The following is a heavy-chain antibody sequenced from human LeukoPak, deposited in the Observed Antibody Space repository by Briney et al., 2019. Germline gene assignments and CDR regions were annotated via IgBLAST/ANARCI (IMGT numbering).Heavy chain of an antibody. Sequence: SETLSLTCTVSGGSMSSSSYYWGWIRQPPGKGLEWIGSIYYSGSTYYNPSLKSRVTISVDTSKNQFSLKLSSVTAADTAVYYCARFATGWNEYYFAYWGQGTLVTVSS. J-gene: IGHJ4*02. V-gene: IGHV4-39*01. CDR3: ARFATGWNEYYFAY. CDR2: IYYSGST. CDR1: GGSMSSSSYY. D-gene: IGHD1-1*01.